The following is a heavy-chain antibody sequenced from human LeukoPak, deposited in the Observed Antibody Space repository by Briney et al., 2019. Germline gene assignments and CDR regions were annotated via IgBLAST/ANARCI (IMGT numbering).Heavy chain of an antibody. J-gene: IGHJ4*02. Sequence: GGSLRLSCAASGFTFSDYYMNWIRQAPGKGLEWVSYISSSGSTTYYADSVKGRFTISRDNSKNTLYLQMNSLRAEDTAVYYCAKDYSTMIVVVITYWGQGTLVTVSS. CDR3: AKDYSTMIVVVITY. CDR1: GFTFSDYY. V-gene: IGHV3-11*01. D-gene: IGHD3-22*01. CDR2: ISSSGSTT.